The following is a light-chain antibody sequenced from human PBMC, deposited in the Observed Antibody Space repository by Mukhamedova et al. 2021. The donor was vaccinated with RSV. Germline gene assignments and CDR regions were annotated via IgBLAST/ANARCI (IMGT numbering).Light chain of an antibody. Sequence: WYQRRVHGKAPKVFIYAASNLHSATPSRFSGSGSGTVLTLTISSLQPDDFATYYCLQDFTFPRTFCQGTKVEVK. CDR2: AAS. J-gene: IGKJ1*01. CDR3: LQDFTFPRT. V-gene: IGKV1-6*01.